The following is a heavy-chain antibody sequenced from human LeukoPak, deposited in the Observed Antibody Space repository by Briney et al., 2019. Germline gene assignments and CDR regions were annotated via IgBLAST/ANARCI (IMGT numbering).Heavy chain of an antibody. J-gene: IGHJ6*04. CDR3: ARDRGQLDD. V-gene: IGHV3-23*01. D-gene: IGHD3-10*01. Sequence: GGSLRLSSAASGFTLSTYGMSRVRQAPGQGLEGVSAISGSGGSTYSADPVKGRFTISRDNSKNTLYLQMNSLTVDDTAMYYCARDRGQLDDWGKGTTVTVSS. CDR1: GFTLSTYG. CDR2: ISGSGGST.